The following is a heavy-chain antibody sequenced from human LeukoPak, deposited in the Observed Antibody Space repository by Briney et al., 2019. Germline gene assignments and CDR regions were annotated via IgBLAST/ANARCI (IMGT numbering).Heavy chain of an antibody. CDR3: ARYSSSWPSAGFDP. CDR2: IYYSGST. Sequence: TSETLSLTCTVSGGSISSSSYYWGWIRQPPGKGLEWIGSIYYSGSTYYNPSLKSRVTISVDTSKNQFSLKLSSVSAADTAVYYCARYSSSWPSAGFDPWGQGTLVTVSS. J-gene: IGHJ5*02. CDR1: GGSISSSSYY. D-gene: IGHD6-13*01. V-gene: IGHV4-39*01.